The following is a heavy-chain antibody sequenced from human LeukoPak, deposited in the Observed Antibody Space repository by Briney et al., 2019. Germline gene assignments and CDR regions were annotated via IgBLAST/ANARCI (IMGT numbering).Heavy chain of an antibody. CDR2: IDPNSGGT. CDR1: GYTFTGYY. D-gene: IGHD3-16*01. CDR3: SRGMPVGGRDHYMDV. J-gene: IGHJ6*03. Sequence: ASVKVSCKASGYTFTGYYMHWVRQAPGQGLEWRGWIDPNSGGTNYAQKFQGRVTMTRDTSISTAYMELSRLRSDDTAVYYCSRGMPVGGRDHYMDVCGKGTTVTVP. V-gene: IGHV1-2*02.